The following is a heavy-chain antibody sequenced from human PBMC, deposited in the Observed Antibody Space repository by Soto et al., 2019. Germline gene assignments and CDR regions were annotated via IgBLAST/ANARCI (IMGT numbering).Heavy chain of an antibody. CDR1: GGSISSNSYY. V-gene: IGHV4-39*02. D-gene: IGHD3-22*01. J-gene: IGHJ5*02. CDR3: ARDKYDSRGYYWFDR. Sequence: SETLSLTCTVSGGSISSNSYYWGWIRQPPGKGLEWIASIYYSGSTYYNPSLKSRVIMSVDTSKNQFSLKLSSVTAADTALYYCARDKYDSRGYYWFDRWGQGTLVTAPQ. CDR2: IYYSGST.